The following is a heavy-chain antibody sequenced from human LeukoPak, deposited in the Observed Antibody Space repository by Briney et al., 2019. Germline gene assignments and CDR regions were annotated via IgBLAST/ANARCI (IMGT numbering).Heavy chain of an antibody. V-gene: IGHV3-73*01. CDR2: IRGKTNSYAT. J-gene: IGHJ4*02. Sequence: PGGSLKLSCAASGFTFTDSAMNWVRQASGKGLEWVGHIRGKTNSYATAYAASVRGRFTISRDDSKNTAYLQMNSLETEDTAVYYCTGGRGWYSPDYWGQGTLVTVSS. D-gene: IGHD6-19*01. CDR1: GFTFTDSA. CDR3: TGGRGWYSPDY.